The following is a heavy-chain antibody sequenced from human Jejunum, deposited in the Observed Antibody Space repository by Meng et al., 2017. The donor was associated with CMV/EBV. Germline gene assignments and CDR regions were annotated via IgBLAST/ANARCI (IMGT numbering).Heavy chain of an antibody. J-gene: IGHJ4*02. CDR2: IDPNSGGT. Sequence: GYTFTGYSVHWVRQAPGQGLEWMGWIDPNSGGTNSAQKFQGRVTLTRDTSITTVYMELSRLRSDDTAIYYCAKVGGSTSGWYLDYWGQGTLVTVSS. V-gene: IGHV1-2*02. D-gene: IGHD6-19*01. CDR1: GYTFTGYS. CDR3: AKVGGSTSGWYLDY.